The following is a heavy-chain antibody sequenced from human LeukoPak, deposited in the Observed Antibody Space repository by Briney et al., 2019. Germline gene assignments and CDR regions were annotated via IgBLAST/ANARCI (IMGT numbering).Heavy chain of an antibody. CDR2: INPNSDAT. Sequence: GASVKVSCKASGYTFTGYYMNWVRQAPGQGLEWMGGINPNSDATSYAQKFQGRVTMTRDTSISTAHMELSRLRSEDTAVYYCARAALYSGYLNYFDYWGQGTLVTVSS. CDR1: GYTFTGYY. V-gene: IGHV1-2*02. CDR3: ARAALYSGYLNYFDY. J-gene: IGHJ4*02. D-gene: IGHD5-12*01.